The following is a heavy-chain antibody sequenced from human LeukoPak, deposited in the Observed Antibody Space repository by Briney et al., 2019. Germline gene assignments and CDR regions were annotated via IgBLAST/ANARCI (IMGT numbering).Heavy chain of an antibody. J-gene: IGHJ4*02. CDR2: INPSGGST. V-gene: IGHV1-46*01. CDR3: ARTALIRSGWYHFDY. Sequence: ASVKASCKASGYTFTSYYMHWVRQAPGQGLEWMGIINPSGGSTSYAQKFHGRVTMTRDTSTSTVYMELSSLRSEDTAVYYCARTALIRSGWYHFDYWGQGTLVTVSS. CDR1: GYTFTSYY. D-gene: IGHD6-19*01.